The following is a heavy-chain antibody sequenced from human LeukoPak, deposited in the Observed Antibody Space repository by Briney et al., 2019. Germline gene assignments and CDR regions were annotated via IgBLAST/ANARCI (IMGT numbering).Heavy chain of an antibody. J-gene: IGHJ3*02. CDR2: ISWNSGSI. D-gene: IGHD3-22*01. CDR1: GFTFDDYA. CDR3: AICFGGYYSAAFDI. Sequence: GRSLRLSCATSGFTFDDYAMHWVRQAPGKGLEWVSGISWNSGSIGYADSVKGRFTISRDNSKNTLYLQMNSLRAEDTAVYYCAICFGGYYSAAFDIWGQGTMVTVSS. V-gene: IGHV3-9*01.